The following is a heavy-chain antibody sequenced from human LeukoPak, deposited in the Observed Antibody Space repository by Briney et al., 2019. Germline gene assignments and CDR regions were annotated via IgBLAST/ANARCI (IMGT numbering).Heavy chain of an antibody. V-gene: IGHV4-34*01. Sequence: KPSETLSLTCAVYGGSFSGYYWSWIRQPPGKGLEWIGEIHHSGSTNYNPSLKSRVTISVDTSKNQFSLRLSSVTAADTAVYYCARRDSAAGTDFDYWGQGTLVTVSS. CDR3: ARRDSAAGTDFDY. CDR1: GGSFSGYY. CDR2: IHHSGST. J-gene: IGHJ4*02. D-gene: IGHD6-13*01.